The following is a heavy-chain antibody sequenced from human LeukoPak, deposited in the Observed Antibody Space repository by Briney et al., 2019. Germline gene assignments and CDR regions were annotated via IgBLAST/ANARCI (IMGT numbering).Heavy chain of an antibody. Sequence: SVKVSRKASGGTFSSYAISWVRQAPGQGLEWMGGIIPIFGTANYAQKFQGRVTITADESTSTAYMELSSLRSEDTAVYYCAKSPSSDYGDRGFDYWGQGTLVTVSS. CDR3: AKSPSSDYGDRGFDY. V-gene: IGHV1-69*13. J-gene: IGHJ4*02. CDR2: IIPIFGTA. D-gene: IGHD4-17*01. CDR1: GGTFSSYA.